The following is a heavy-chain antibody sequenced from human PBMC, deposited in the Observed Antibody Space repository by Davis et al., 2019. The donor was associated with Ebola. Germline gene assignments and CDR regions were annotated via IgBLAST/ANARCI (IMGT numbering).Heavy chain of an antibody. CDR3: AREGPQGYYYDSSGFDY. V-gene: IGHV2-70*01. Sequence: SGPTLAKPTQTFTLICTFSGFSLSSRGMSVSWIRQLPGKALEWLAPIDWDDDKYYSTSLKTRLTISKDTSKNQVVLTMTNMDPVDTATYYCAREGPQGYYYDSSGFDYWGQGTLVTVSS. J-gene: IGHJ4*02. CDR2: IDWDDDK. D-gene: IGHD3-22*01. CDR1: GFSLSSRGMS.